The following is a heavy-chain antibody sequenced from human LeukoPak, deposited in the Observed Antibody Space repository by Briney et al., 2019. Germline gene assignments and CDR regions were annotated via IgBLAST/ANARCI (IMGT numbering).Heavy chain of an antibody. Sequence: SETLSLTCAVYGGSFSGYYWSWIRQPPGKGLEWIGEINHSGSTNYNPSLKSRVTISVDTSKNQFSLKLSSVTAADTAVYYCARHIVVVPAAMGGIDYWGQGTLVTVSS. CDR3: ARHIVVVPAAMGGIDY. J-gene: IGHJ4*02. CDR1: GGSFSGYY. V-gene: IGHV4-34*01. CDR2: INHSGST. D-gene: IGHD2-2*01.